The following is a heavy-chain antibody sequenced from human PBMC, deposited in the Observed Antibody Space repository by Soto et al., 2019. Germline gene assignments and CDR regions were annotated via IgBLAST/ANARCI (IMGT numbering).Heavy chain of an antibody. CDR3: ARDKITGLFDY. J-gene: IGHJ4*02. D-gene: IGHD2-8*02. V-gene: IGHV4-34*01. CDR1: GGSFSGYY. Sequence: QVQLQQWGAGLLKPSETLSLTCAVYGGSFSGYYWTWIRQPPATGLEWIGEINQSGSTNYNPSLKSRVTISVDTSKNQFSLKLTSVTAADTAVYYCARDKITGLFDYWGQGTVVTVSS. CDR2: INQSGST.